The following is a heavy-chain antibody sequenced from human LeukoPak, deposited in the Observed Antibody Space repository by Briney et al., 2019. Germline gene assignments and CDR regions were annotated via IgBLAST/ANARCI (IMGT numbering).Heavy chain of an antibody. CDR1: GFTVSNNY. J-gene: IGHJ4*02. CDR3: ARDLAYGDYVYDY. D-gene: IGHD4-17*01. V-gene: IGHV3-66*01. CDR2: IHSGGAT. Sequence: PGGSPRLSCAASGFTVSNNYMNWVRQAPGKGLEWVSVIHSGGATYYADSVKGRFTISRDNSKNTLYLQMNSLRVEDTAVYYCARDLAYGDYVYDYWGRGTLVTVSS.